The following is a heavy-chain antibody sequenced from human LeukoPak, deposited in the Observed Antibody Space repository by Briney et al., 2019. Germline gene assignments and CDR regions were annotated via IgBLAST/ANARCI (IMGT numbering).Heavy chain of an antibody. CDR2: IIPIFGTA. D-gene: IGHD6-19*01. CDR3: ARDRAVAGFNFDY. CDR1: GGTFSSYA. J-gene: IGHJ4*02. Sequence: ASVKVSCRASGGTFSSYAISRVRQAPGQGLEWMGGIIPIFGTANYAQKFQGRVTITTDESTSTAYMELSSLRSEDTAVYYCARDRAVAGFNFDYWGQGTLVTVSS. V-gene: IGHV1-69*05.